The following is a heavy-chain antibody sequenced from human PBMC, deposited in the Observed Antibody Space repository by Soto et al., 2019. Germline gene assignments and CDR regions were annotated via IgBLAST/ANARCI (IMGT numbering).Heavy chain of an antibody. D-gene: IGHD3-22*01. CDR2: IYSGGST. Sequence: GSLRLSCAASGFTVSSNYMSWVRQAPGKGLEWVSVIYSGGSTYYADSVKGRFTISRDNSKNTLYLQMNSLRAEDTAVYYCARDEGYYDSSGYYYWGQGTPVTVSS. CDR3: ARDEGYYDSSGYYY. CDR1: GFTVSSNY. J-gene: IGHJ4*02. V-gene: IGHV3-53*01.